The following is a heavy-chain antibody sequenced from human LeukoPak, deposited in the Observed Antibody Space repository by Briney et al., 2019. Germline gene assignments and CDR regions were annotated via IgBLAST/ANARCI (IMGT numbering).Heavy chain of an antibody. CDR3: AKGRYESSGFNWAA. CDR1: GFTFSSYW. J-gene: IGHJ4*02. D-gene: IGHD3-22*01. Sequence: GGSLRLSCAASGFTFSSYWVSWVRQAPGKGLEWVSALSGSGGSAYYADSVKGRFTISRDNSKNTLYLQMNSLRAEDTAVYYCAKGRYESSGFNWAAWGQGTLVTVSS. CDR2: LSGSGGSA. V-gene: IGHV3-23*01.